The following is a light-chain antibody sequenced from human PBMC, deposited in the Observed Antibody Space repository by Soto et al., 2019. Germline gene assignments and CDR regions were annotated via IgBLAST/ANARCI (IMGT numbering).Light chain of an antibody. V-gene: IGLV2-14*01. Sequence: QSVLAQPASVSGSPGQSITISCTGTSSDVGSYNYVSWYQQHPGKAPKLIIYEVSYRPSGVSNRFSGSKSGNTASLTISGLQAEDEADYYCSSYAGSNNYVFGTGTKVTVL. CDR1: SSDVGSYNY. J-gene: IGLJ1*01. CDR3: SSYAGSNNYV. CDR2: EVS.